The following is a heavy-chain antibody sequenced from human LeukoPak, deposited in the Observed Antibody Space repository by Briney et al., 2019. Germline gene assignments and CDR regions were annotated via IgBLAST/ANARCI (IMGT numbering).Heavy chain of an antibody. J-gene: IGHJ6*02. V-gene: IGHV3-7*01. CDR1: GFTFSSYW. Sequence: GGSLRLSCAASGFTFSSYWMSWARQAPGKGLEWVANIKQDGSKKYYVDSVKGRFTISRDNAKNSLYLQMNSLRAEDTAVYYCARESVTIFGVVIAGMDVWGQGATVTASS. CDR3: ARESVTIFGVVIAGMDV. CDR2: IKQDGSKK. D-gene: IGHD3-3*01.